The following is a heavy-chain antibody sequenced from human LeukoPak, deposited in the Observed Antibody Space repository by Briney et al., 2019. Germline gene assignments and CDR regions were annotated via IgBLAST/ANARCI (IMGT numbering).Heavy chain of an antibody. J-gene: IGHJ3*02. V-gene: IGHV4-34*01. CDR3: ARKRKSVLLWFGESRSGAFDI. Sequence: SETLSLTCAVYGGSFSGYYWSWIRQPPGKGLEWIGEINHSGSTNYNPSLKSRVTISVDTSKNQFSLKPSSVTAADTAVYYCARKRKSVLLWFGESRSGAFDIWGQGTMVTVSS. D-gene: IGHD3-10*01. CDR2: INHSGST. CDR1: GGSFSGYY.